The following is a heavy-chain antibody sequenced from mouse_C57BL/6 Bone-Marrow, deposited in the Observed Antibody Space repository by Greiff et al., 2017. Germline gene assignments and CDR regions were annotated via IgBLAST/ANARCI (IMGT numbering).Heavy chain of an antibody. J-gene: IGHJ3*01. CDR2: IYPRSGNT. D-gene: IGHD2-1*01. Sequence: VHLVESGAELARPGASVKLSCKASGYTFTSYGISWVKQRTGQGLEWIGEIYPRSGNTYSNEKFKGKATLTADKSSSTAYMELRSLTSEDSAVSFCARGIYYGNYRGAYWGQGTLVTVSA. CDR1: GYTFTSYG. V-gene: IGHV1-81*01. CDR3: ARGIYYGNYRGAY.